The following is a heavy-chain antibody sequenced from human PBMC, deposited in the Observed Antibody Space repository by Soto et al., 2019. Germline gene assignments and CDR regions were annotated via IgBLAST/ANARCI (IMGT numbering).Heavy chain of an antibody. CDR1: GYTLTELS. CDR2: FDPEDGET. J-gene: IGHJ5*02. D-gene: IGHD2-2*03. Sequence: ASVKVSCKVSGYTLTELSMHWVRQAPGKGLEWMGGFDPEDGETIYAQKFQGRVTMTEDTSTDTAYMELSSLRSEDTAVYYCATDCGYCSNVGWFDPWGQGILVTVSS. V-gene: IGHV1-24*01. CDR3: ATDCGYCSNVGWFDP.